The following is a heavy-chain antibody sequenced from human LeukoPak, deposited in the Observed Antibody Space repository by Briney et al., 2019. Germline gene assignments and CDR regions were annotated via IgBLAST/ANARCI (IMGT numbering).Heavy chain of an antibody. D-gene: IGHD3-16*01. CDR1: GFTFSDYY. CDR2: ISGSGGST. J-gene: IGHJ4*02. Sequence: PGGSLRLSCAASGFTFSDYYMGWVRQAPGKGLEWVSAISGSGGSTYYADSVKGRFTISRDNSKNTLYLQMNSLRAEDTAVYYCARNSRLIDYWGQGTLVTVSS. V-gene: IGHV3-23*01. CDR3: ARNSRLIDY.